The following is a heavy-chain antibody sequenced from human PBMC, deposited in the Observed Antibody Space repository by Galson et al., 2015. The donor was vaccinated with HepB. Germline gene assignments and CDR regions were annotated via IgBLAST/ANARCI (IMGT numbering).Heavy chain of an antibody. CDR1: GFTFSSYW. CDR2: INSDGSST. Sequence: SLRLSCAASGFTFSSYWMHWVRQAPGKGLVWVSRINSDGSSTSYADSVRGRFTISRDNAKNTLYLRMNSLRAEDTAVYYCARILLIVGATRRDWYFDLWGRGTLVTVSS. CDR3: ARILLIVGATRRDWYFDL. V-gene: IGHV3-74*01. D-gene: IGHD1-26*01. J-gene: IGHJ2*01.